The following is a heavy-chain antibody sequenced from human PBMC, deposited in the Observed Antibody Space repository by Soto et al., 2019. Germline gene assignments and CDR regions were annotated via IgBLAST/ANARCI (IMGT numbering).Heavy chain of an antibody. J-gene: IGHJ4*02. V-gene: IGHV3-33*01. Sequence: QVQLVESGGGVIQPGRSLRLSCAASGFYLSSSGMHWVRQAPGKGLEWVAVIYYEESDKVYSDSVRGRFTVSKDDSKNTMYLRMTRLRAEDTAMYFCARSRDGYNHGLNSWGQGTLVTVSS. D-gene: IGHD5-12*01. CDR2: IYYEESDK. CDR3: ARSRDGYNHGLNS. CDR1: GFYLSSSG.